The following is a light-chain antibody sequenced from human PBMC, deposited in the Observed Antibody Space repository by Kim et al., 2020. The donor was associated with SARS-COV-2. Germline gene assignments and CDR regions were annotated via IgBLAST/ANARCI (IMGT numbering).Light chain of an antibody. Sequence: SFSPGEKATPSCRASQSVKTYLAWYQHNPGQSPRLLIHEESNRATGVPPRFSGGGYGTDFTLTISSLEPEDFAVYYCQQRGNWPTFGQGTRLEIK. CDR1: QSVKTY. J-gene: IGKJ5*01. CDR2: EES. CDR3: QQRGNWPT. V-gene: IGKV3-11*01.